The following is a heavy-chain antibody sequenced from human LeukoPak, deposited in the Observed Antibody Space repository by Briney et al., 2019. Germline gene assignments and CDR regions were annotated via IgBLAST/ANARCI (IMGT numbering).Heavy chain of an antibody. V-gene: IGHV7-4-1*02. D-gene: IGHD6-19*01. CDR1: GYTFTSYD. CDR2: INTNTGYP. CDR3: ARGGLSNGWSEDY. Sequence: GASVKVSCKASGYTFTSYDINWVRQATGQGLEWMGYINTNTGYPTYAQGLTGRFVFSLDTSVSTTYLRISSLKAEDTAVYYCARGGLSNGWSEDYWGQGTLVTVSS. J-gene: IGHJ4*02.